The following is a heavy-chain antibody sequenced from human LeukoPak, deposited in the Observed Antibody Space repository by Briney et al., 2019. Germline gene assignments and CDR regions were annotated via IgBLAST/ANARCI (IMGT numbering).Heavy chain of an antibody. V-gene: IGHV3-23*01. J-gene: IGHJ4*02. CDR2: ISGRAIST. CDR3: AKGFYEILTGYFPFDL. D-gene: IGHD3-9*01. Sequence: GGSLRLAWAASGFTFSNYAMGWVRQPPGEGREWVLIISGRAISTYYADSVKGRFTISRDNSENTVFLKMNRLRAEDTAVYYCAKGFYEILTGYFPFDLRGQGTLVTVSS. CDR1: GFTFSNYA.